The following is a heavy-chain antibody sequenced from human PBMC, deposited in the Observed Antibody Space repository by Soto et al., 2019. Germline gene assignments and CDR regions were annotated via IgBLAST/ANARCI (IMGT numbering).Heavy chain of an antibody. CDR3: ARGPLTAARPSPSFNY. Sequence: SETLSLTCAVYGGSFSGYYWSWIRQPPGKGLEWIGEINHSGSTNYNPSLKSRVTISVDTSKNQFSLKLSSVTAADTAVYYCARGPLTAARPSPSFNYWGQGTLVTVSS. CDR2: INHSGST. CDR1: GGSFSGYY. D-gene: IGHD6-6*01. V-gene: IGHV4-34*01. J-gene: IGHJ4*02.